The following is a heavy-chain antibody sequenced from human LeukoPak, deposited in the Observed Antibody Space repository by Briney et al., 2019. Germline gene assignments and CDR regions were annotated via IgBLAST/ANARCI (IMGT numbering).Heavy chain of an antibody. CDR2: IYTSGST. J-gene: IGHJ3*02. CDR1: GGSIRSGSYY. D-gene: IGHD2-15*01. V-gene: IGHV4-61*02. Sequence: SQTLSLTCTVSGGSIRSGSYYSSWIRQPAGEGLEWIERIYTSGSTNYNPSLKSRVTISVATSKNQFSLKLSSVTAADTAVYYCASPDGNAFDIWGQGTMVTVSS. CDR3: ASPDGNAFDI.